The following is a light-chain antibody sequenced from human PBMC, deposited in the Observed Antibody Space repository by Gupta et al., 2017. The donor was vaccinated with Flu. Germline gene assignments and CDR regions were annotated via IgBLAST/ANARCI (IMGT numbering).Light chain of an antibody. J-gene: IGKJ1*01. CDR1: QDIRNE. CDR3: LQDFNYPRT. Sequence: GDIVSITCRASQDIRNELGWYQQKPGRAPKLLMYAASSLQSGGPSSFSGSGSGTEFTLTISSLQPEDFATYYCLQDFNYPRTFGQGTKVEIK. V-gene: IGKV1-6*01. CDR2: AAS.